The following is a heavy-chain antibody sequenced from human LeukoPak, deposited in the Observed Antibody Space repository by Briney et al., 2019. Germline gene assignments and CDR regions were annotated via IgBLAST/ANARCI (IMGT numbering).Heavy chain of an antibody. D-gene: IGHD3-22*01. J-gene: IGHJ4*02. CDR1: GFSFSSYA. CDR2: ISDGGSRT. V-gene: IGHV3-23*01. CDR3: ARASNTMIPGGY. Sequence: GGSLRLSCAASGFSFSSYAVSWVRQAPGKGLEWVSGISDGGSRTYYADSVKGRFTISRDDSKNTLYLQMNSLRAEDTAVYYCARASNTMIPGGYWGQGTLVTVSS.